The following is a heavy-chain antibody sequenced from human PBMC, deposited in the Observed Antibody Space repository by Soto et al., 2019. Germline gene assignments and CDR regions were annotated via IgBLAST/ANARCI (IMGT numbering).Heavy chain of an antibody. D-gene: IGHD3-3*01. V-gene: IGHV3-49*03. J-gene: IGHJ6*02. Sequence: GGSLRLSCTASGFTFGDYAMSWFRQAPGKGLEWVGFIRSKAYGGTTEYAASVKGRFTISRDDSKSIAYLQMNSLKTEDTAVYYCTRPFYTFSLEWSPVPYGMDVWGQGTTVTVSS. CDR2: IRSKAYGGTT. CDR1: GFTFGDYA. CDR3: TRPFYTFSLEWSPVPYGMDV.